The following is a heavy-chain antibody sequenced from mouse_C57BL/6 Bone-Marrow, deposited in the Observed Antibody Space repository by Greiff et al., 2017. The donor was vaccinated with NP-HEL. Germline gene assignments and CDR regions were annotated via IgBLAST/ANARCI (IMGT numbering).Heavy chain of an antibody. V-gene: IGHV14-4*01. CDR1: GFNIKDDY. Sequence: DVKLQESGAELVRPGASVKLSCTASGFNIKDDYMHWVKQRPEQGLAWIGWIDPENGDTEYASKFQGKATITADPSSNTAYLQLSSLTSEDTAVYYCTTGVWFAYWGQGTLVTVSA. CDR3: TTGVWFAY. J-gene: IGHJ3*01. CDR2: IDPENGDT.